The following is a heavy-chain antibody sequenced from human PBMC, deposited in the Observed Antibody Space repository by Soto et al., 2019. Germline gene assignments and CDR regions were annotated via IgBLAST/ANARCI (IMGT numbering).Heavy chain of an antibody. CDR2: ISGSGGST. CDR1: GFTFSSYA. Sequence: GGSLRLSCAASGFTFSSYAMSWVRQAPGKGLEWVSAISGSGGSTYYADSVKGRFTISRDNSKNTLYLQMNSLRAEDTAVYYCAKVPIYGSGSYYNGGWVFDYWGQGTLVTVSS. V-gene: IGHV3-23*01. CDR3: AKVPIYGSGSYYNGGWVFDY. D-gene: IGHD3-10*01. J-gene: IGHJ4*02.